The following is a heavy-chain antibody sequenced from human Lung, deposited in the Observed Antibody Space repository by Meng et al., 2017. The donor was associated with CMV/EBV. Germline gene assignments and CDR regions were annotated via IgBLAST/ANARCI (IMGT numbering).Heavy chain of an antibody. J-gene: IGHJ5*02. CDR2: VNSYTGDT. V-gene: IGHV1-18*04. CDR3: ARISMIRGIIITGWFDP. CDR1: GYSFNSYI. D-gene: IGHD3-10*01. Sequence: ASXXVSXKAYGYSFNSYIISWVRQAPGQGLEWMGWVNSYTGDTDYAQQFQERITMTTDTSTTTVYMELRSLRTDDTAAYYCARISMIRGIIITGWFDPWGQGXLVTVPQ.